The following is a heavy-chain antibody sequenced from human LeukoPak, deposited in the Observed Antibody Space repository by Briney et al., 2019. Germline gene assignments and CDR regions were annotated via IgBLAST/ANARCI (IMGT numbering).Heavy chain of an antibody. CDR1: GFTFSSYS. D-gene: IGHD6-19*01. J-gene: IGHJ4*02. V-gene: IGHV3-21*01. CDR3: ARDGAVAGVFDY. CDR2: ISSSSSYI. Sequence: KPGRSLRLSCAASGFTFSSYSMNWVRQAPGKGLEWVSSISSSSSYIYYADSVKGRFTISRDNAKNSLYLQMNSLRAEDTAVYYCARDGAVAGVFDYWGQGTLVTVSS.